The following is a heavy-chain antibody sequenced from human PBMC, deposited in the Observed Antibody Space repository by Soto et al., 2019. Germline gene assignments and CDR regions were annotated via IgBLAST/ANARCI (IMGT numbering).Heavy chain of an antibody. CDR1: GATFSSYA. CDR2: IIPISGTA. Sequence: QVQLVQSGAEVKKPGSSVKVSCKASGATFSSYAISWVRQAPGQGLEWMGGIIPISGTANYAQKFQGRVTITADESTSTAYMELSSRRSEDTAVYYCASSQGSSTSLEIYYYYYYGMDVWGQGTTVTVSS. J-gene: IGHJ6*02. CDR3: ASSQGSSTSLEIYYYYYYGMDV. D-gene: IGHD2-2*01. V-gene: IGHV1-69*01.